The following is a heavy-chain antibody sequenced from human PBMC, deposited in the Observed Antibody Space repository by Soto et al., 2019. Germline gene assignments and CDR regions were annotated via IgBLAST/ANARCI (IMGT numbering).Heavy chain of an antibody. CDR2: IDSDGRST. V-gene: IGHV3-74*01. Sequence: VQLVESGGGPVQPGGSLTLSCAVSGFTLRSYWMHWVRQAPGKGLEWVARIDSDGRSTNYADSVKGRFTISRDNAKNTVFLHMNSLRAEDRAVYYRARGVVVYQQLVRGRDRFDPWGQGTLVTVSS. CDR3: ARGVVVYQQLVRGRDRFDP. D-gene: IGHD6-13*01. J-gene: IGHJ5*02. CDR1: GFTLRSYW.